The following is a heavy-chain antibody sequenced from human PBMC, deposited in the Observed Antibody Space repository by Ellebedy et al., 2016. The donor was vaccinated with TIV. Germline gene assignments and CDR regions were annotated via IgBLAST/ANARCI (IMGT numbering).Heavy chain of an antibody. CDR2: ISRTSKTI. D-gene: IGHD6-6*01. CDR3: ARETYRPHDFDL. V-gene: IGHV3-48*02. J-gene: IGHJ4*02. Sequence: PGGSLRLSCAASGFAFSTYSMNWVRQTPGKGLEWLSYISRTSKTIYYADSVKGRFTISRDNAKNSLFLQMNSLRDEDTALYYCARETYRPHDFDLWGQGTLVTVSS. CDR1: GFAFSTYS.